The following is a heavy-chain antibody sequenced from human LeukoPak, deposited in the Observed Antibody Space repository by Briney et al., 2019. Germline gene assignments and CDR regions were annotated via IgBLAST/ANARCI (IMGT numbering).Heavy chain of an antibody. J-gene: IGHJ4*02. D-gene: IGHD6-13*01. V-gene: IGHV1-18*01. CDR1: GYTFTSYG. CDR2: ISAYNGNT. Sequence: ASVKVSCKASGYTFTSYGISWVRQAPGQWLEWMGWISAYNGNTNYAQKLQGRVTMTTDTSTSTAYMELRSLRSDDTAVYYCASTLLGQQLVHWGQGTLVTVSS. CDR3: ASTLLGQQLVH.